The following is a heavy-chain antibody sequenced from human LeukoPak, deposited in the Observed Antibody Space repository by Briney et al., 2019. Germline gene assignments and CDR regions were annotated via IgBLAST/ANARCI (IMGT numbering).Heavy chain of an antibody. V-gene: IGHV3-20*04. Sequence: GGSLRLSCAASGFTFDDYGMSWVRQAPGKGLEGVSGINWNGGSTGYADSVKGRFTISRDNATNSLYLQMNSLRAEDTALYYCARAPESAAGTSYFDYWGQGTLVTVSS. D-gene: IGHD6-13*01. CDR3: ARAPESAAGTSYFDY. CDR1: GFTFDDYG. J-gene: IGHJ4*02. CDR2: INWNGGST.